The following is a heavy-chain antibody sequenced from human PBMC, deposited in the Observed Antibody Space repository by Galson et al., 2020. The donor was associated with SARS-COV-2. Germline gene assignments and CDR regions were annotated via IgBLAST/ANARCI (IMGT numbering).Heavy chain of an antibody. CDR2: ISYDGNTK. CDR3: AIRPGIALGG. CDR1: GFNFSSYG. D-gene: IGHD1-26*01. Sequence: GESLKISCAASGFNFSSYGMHWVRQPPGKGLEWVALISYDGNTKYYADSVKGRFTISRDNSKNTLDLQMNSLRPEDTAIYYCAIRPGIALGGWGQGTLLTVSS. V-gene: IGHV3-30*03. J-gene: IGHJ4*02.